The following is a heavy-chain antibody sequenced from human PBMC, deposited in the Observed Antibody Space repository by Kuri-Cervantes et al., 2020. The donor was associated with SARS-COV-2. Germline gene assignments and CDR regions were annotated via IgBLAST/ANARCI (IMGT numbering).Heavy chain of an antibody. Sequence: ASVKVSCKASGYTFTGYYMHWVRQAPGQGLEWMGRINPNSGGTNYAQKFQGRVTMTRDTSTSTAYMELSSLRSEDTAVYYCARDVFPAYYYDSSGPTPGMWWGQGTLVTVSS. CDR1: GYTFTGYY. CDR2: INPNSGGT. CDR3: ARDVFPAYYYDSSGPTPGMW. D-gene: IGHD3-22*01. J-gene: IGHJ4*02. V-gene: IGHV1-2*06.